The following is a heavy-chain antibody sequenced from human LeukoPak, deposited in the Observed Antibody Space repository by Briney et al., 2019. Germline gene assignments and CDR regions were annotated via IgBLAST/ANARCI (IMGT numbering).Heavy chain of an antibody. CDR2: IKSDGSST. J-gene: IGHJ1*01. CDR3: ARNDYLED. CDR1: GFTFSSYW. Sequence: GGSLRLSCAGSGFTFSSYWMHWVRQAPGKGLVWVSRIKSDGSSTSYADSVEGRFTIARDNAKNTLYLQMNSLRPEDTAVYYCARNDYLEDWGQGTLVTVPS. V-gene: IGHV3-74*01.